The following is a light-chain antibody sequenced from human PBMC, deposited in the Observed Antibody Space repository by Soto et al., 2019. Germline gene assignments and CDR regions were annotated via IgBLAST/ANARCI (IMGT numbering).Light chain of an antibody. Sequence: IQLTQSPSSLSASVGDSVTITCRASQDIRGALAWYQQKPGKAPKILIYDVSTLESGVPSRFSGSSSGTDFTLTISSLQPVDFATYYCQQFNSYPITFGQGTRLEIK. CDR2: DVS. CDR3: QQFNSYPIT. CDR1: QDIRGA. J-gene: IGKJ5*01. V-gene: IGKV1-13*02.